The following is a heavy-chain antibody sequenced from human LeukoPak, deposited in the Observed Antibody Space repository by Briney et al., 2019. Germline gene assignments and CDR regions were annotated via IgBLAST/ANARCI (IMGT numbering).Heavy chain of an antibody. CDR3: AHRTPAFYCSSTSCYGVGHFDY. V-gene: IGHV1-8*01. Sequence: ASVKVSCKASAYTFTTYDINWVRQATGQGLEWMGWMNPNSGNTGYAQKFQGRVTMTRNTSISTAYMELNSLRSEDTAVYYCAHRTPAFYCSSTSCYGVGHFDYWGQGTLVTVSS. CDR1: AYTFTTYD. D-gene: IGHD2-2*01. J-gene: IGHJ4*02. CDR2: MNPNSGNT.